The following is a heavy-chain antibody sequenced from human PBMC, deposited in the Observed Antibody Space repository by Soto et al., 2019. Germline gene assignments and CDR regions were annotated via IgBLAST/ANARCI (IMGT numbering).Heavy chain of an antibody. J-gene: IGHJ4*02. D-gene: IGHD4-17*01. CDR1: GFTFSSYS. CDR2: ISSSSSTI. V-gene: IGHV3-48*01. Sequence: EVQLVESGGGLVQPGGSLRLSCAASGFTFSSYSMNWVRQAPGKGLEWVSYISSSSSTIYYADSVKGRFTISRDNAKNSLYLQVNSLRAEDTAVYYCASPSLSTVTTPYLFDYWGQGTLVTVSS. CDR3: ASPSLSTVTTPYLFDY.